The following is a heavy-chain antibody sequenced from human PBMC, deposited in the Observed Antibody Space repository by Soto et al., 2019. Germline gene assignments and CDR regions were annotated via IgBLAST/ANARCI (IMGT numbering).Heavy chain of an antibody. CDR2: ISYDGSNK. J-gene: IGHJ4*02. V-gene: IGHV3-30*18. Sequence: GGSLRLSCAASGFTFSSYGMHWVRQAPGKGLEWVAVISYDGSNKYYADSVKGRFTISRDNSKNTLYLQMNSLRAEDTAVYYCAKMRIGYCSSTSCYAGFDYWGQGTLVTVSS. D-gene: IGHD2-2*01. CDR3: AKMRIGYCSSTSCYAGFDY. CDR1: GFTFSSYG.